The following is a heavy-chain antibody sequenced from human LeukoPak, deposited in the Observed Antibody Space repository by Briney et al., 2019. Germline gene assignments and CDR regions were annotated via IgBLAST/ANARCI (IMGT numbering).Heavy chain of an antibody. D-gene: IGHD6-6*01. CDR3: ARERGQLVHAIADY. CDR1: GGSISSSSYY. Sequence: SETLSLTCTVSGGSISSSSYYWGWIRQPPGKGLEWIGSIYYSGSTYYNPSLKSRVTISVDTSKNQFSLKLSSVTAADTVVYYCARERGQLVHAIADYWGQGTLVTVSS. V-gene: IGHV4-39*07. J-gene: IGHJ4*02. CDR2: IYYSGST.